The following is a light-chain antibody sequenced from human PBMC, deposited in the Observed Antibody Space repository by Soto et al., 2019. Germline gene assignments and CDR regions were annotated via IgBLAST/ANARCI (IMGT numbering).Light chain of an antibody. J-gene: IGKJ3*01. V-gene: IGKV3-15*01. Sequence: VLTQSPATLSVSPGEGATLSCRASQSVGSSLAWYQQKPGQAPRLLMFDSSTRATGVPAKFSGSGSGTEFTLTISILQSEDCAIFFCKQSDNWHLTFGPGTRVDI. CDR2: DSS. CDR1: QSVGSS. CDR3: KQSDNWHLT.